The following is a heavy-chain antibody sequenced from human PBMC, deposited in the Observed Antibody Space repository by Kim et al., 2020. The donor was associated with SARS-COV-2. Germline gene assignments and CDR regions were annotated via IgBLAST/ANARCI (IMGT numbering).Heavy chain of an antibody. CDR1: GFIFSSYW. Sequence: GGSLRLSCAASGFIFSSYWVTWVRQAPGKGLEWVANIKQDGTEKHYVDSGKGRFTISRDNAKNSLYLQMNSLRAEDTAVYYCATSRTFDYWGQGTLVTVSS. CDR3: ATSRTFDY. CDR2: IKQDGTEK. J-gene: IGHJ4*02. V-gene: IGHV3-7*01.